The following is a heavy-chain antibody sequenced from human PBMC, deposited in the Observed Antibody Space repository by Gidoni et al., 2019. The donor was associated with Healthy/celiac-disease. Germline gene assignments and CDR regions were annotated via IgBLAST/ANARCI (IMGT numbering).Heavy chain of an antibody. J-gene: IGHJ4*02. CDR2: ISYDGSNK. CDR1: GFTFSSYA. V-gene: IGHV3-30-3*01. D-gene: IGHD2-2*01. CDR3: ARLPAAMHVDTHAPVRQSDY. Sequence: QVQLVESGGGVVQPGRSLRLSCAASGFTFSSYAMHWVRQAPGKGLEWVAVISYDGSNKYYADSVKGRFTIPRDNSKNTLYLQMNSLRAEDTAVYYCARLPAAMHVDTHAPVRQSDYWGQGTLVTVSS.